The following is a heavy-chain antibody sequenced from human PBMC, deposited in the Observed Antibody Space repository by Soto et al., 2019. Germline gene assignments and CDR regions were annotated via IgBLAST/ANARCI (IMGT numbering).Heavy chain of an antibody. CDR2: INHSGST. V-gene: IGHV4-34*01. Sequence: SETLSLTCAVYGGSFSGYYWSWIRQPPGKGLEWIGEINHSGSTNYNPSLKSRVTISVDTSKNQFSLKLSSVTAADTAVYYCARHFSTFGGVIALGVAPWGQGTLVTVP. J-gene: IGHJ5*02. CDR1: GGSFSGYY. D-gene: IGHD3-16*02. CDR3: ARHFSTFGGVIALGVAP.